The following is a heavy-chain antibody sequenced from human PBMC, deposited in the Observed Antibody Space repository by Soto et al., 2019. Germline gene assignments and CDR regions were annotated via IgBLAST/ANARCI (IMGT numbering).Heavy chain of an antibody. V-gene: IGHV3-21*01. CDR1: GFTFSSYS. Sequence: GGFLRLSCAASGFTFSSYSMNWVRQAPGKGLEWVSSISSSSSYIYYADSVKGRFTISRDNAKNSLYLQMNSLRAEDTAVCYCARIQLGYDAFDIWGQGTMVTVSS. D-gene: IGHD6-6*01. J-gene: IGHJ3*02. CDR2: ISSSSSYI. CDR3: ARIQLGYDAFDI.